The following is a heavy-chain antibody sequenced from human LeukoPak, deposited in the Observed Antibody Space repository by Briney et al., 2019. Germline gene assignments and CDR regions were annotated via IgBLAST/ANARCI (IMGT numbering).Heavy chain of an antibody. Sequence: GASVKVSCKASGYTFTCYYMHWVRQAPGQGLEWMGWINPNSGGTNYAQKFQGRVTMARDTSISTAYMELSRLRSDDTAVYYCAAAIQLAYYYYYMDVWGKGTTVTVSS. V-gene: IGHV1-2*02. CDR1: GYTFTCYY. J-gene: IGHJ6*03. CDR3: AAAIQLAYYYYYMDV. D-gene: IGHD5-18*01. CDR2: INPNSGGT.